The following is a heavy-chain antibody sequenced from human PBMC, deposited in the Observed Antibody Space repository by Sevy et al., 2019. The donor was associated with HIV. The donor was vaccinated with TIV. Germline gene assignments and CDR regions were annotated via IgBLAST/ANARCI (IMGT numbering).Heavy chain of an antibody. CDR2: ISAYNGNT. CDR1: GYTFTSYG. V-gene: IGHV1-18*01. CDR3: ARDVPAAITVAGYYFDY. J-gene: IGHJ4*02. Sequence: ASVKVSCKASGYTFTSYGISWVRQAPGQGLEWMGWISAYNGNTNYAQKLQGRVTMTTDTSTSTAYMEPRSLRSDDTAVYYCARDVPAAITVAGYYFDYWGQGTLVTVSS. D-gene: IGHD2-2*01.